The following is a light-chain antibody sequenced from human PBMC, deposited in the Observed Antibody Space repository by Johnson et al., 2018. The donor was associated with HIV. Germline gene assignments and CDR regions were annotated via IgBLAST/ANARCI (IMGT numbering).Light chain of an antibody. CDR1: SSNIGKNH. CDR2: EDD. Sequence: QSVLTQPPSVSAAPGQRVTISCSGSSSNIGKNHVSWYQQFPGTAPKLLVYEDDKRPSDIPDRFSGSKSGTSATLGITGLQPGDEADYYCGTWDRNLSVDFVVGTGTKGPVV. CDR3: GTWDRNLSVDFV. J-gene: IGLJ1*01. V-gene: IGLV1-51*02.